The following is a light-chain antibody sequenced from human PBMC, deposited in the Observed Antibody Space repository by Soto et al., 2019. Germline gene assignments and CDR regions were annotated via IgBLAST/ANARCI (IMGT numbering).Light chain of an antibody. CDR1: QDINVY. CDR2: SAS. CDR3: QHGYVAPYS. J-gene: IGKJ2*03. V-gene: IGKV1-39*01. Sequence: DIQMTQSPSSVSASIGDTVIITCRASQDINVYLNWYQHKPGEVPKLLLYSASTLHSGVPSRFTGSGSETDFTLTIRGLQPEDFATYYCQHGYVAPYSFGQGTKVDI.